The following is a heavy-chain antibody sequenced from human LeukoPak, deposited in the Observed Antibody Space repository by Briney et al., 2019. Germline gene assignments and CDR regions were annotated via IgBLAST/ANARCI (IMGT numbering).Heavy chain of an antibody. J-gene: IGHJ4*02. CDR3: ARQSKATGTTFDY. CDR1: GGSISSSSCY. Sequence: SSETLSLTCSVSGGSISSSSCYWGWIRQPPGKGLEWIGSIYYSGSTYYNPSLKSRVTISVDTSKNQFSLKLSSVTAADTAVYYCARQSKATGTTFDYWGQGTLVTVSS. D-gene: IGHD1-1*01. V-gene: IGHV4-39*01. CDR2: IYYSGST.